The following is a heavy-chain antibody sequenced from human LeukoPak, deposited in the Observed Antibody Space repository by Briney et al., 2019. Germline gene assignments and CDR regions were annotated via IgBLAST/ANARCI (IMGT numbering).Heavy chain of an antibody. CDR1: GGSISNTNW. V-gene: IGHV4-4*02. Sequence: SGTLSLTCGVSGGSISNTNWWSWVRQPPGQGLEWIGEISLTGLTHYNPSLESRVTVSLDKSKNQLSLSLTSVTAADAAVYYCSRENGAFSPFGYWGQGTLVTVLS. CDR2: ISLTGLT. CDR3: SRENGAFSPFGY. D-gene: IGHD2-8*01. J-gene: IGHJ4*02.